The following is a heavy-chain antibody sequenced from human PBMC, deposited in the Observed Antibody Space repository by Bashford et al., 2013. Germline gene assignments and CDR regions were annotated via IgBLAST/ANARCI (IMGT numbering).Heavy chain of an antibody. D-gene: IGHD6-6*01. Sequence: VRQAPGKGLEWVSVLYSGERTDYAESVKGRFTISRDNSKNTLFLQMNSLRVEDTAVYYCARRSKYSSSSFDYWGQGTLVTVSS. CDR3: ARRSKYSSSSFDY. CDR2: LYSGERT. V-gene: IGHV3-53*01. J-gene: IGHJ4*02.